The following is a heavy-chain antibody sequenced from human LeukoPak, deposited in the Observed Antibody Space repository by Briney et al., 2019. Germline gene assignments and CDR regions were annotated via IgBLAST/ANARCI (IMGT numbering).Heavy chain of an antibody. D-gene: IGHD2-8*01. Sequence: PGGSLRLSCAASGFTFSSYTMHWVRQAPGKGLEWVAVIWYDGTNKYYADSVNGRFTISRDNSKNTLYLQMNSLRAEDTAVYYCAKDSGGVACYLDYWGQGTLVAVSS. CDR2: IWYDGTNK. J-gene: IGHJ4*02. CDR3: AKDSGGVACYLDY. CDR1: GFTFSSYT. V-gene: IGHV3-33*06.